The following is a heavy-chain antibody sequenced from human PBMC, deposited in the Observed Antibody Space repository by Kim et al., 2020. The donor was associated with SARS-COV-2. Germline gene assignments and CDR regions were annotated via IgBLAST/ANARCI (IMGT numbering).Heavy chain of an antibody. Sequence: GGSLRLSCAASGFTFSSYAMNWVRQAPGKGLEWVSSISGSSDSTYYADSVKGRFTISRDNSKNTLYLQMNSLRAEDTAVFFCAKSQGPLGYSSGCPDYWGQGTLVTVSS. CDR1: GFTFSSYA. V-gene: IGHV3-23*01. D-gene: IGHD6-19*01. CDR2: ISGSSDST. J-gene: IGHJ4*02. CDR3: AKSQGPLGYSSGCPDY.